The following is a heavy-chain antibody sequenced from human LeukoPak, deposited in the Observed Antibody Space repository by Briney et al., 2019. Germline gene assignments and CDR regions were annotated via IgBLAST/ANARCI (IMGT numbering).Heavy chain of an antibody. V-gene: IGHV3-23*01. CDR2: ISGSGGST. CDR1: GFSFSTDA. Sequence: GGSLRLSCAASGFSFSTDAMSWVRQAPGQGLEWVSGISGSGGSTFYADSVNDRFTIFRDNSKNTVDLQMNGLRDEDTAVYYCVRDYPRDSVMGVTGGDHWGQGTLVTVSS. J-gene: IGHJ4*02. D-gene: IGHD3-22*01. CDR3: VRDYPRDSVMGVTGGDH.